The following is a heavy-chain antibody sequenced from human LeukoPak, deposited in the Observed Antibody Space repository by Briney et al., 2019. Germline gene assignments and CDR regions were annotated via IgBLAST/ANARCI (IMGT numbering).Heavy chain of an antibody. Sequence: GGSLRLSCAAFGFTFSSYSMNWVRQAPGKGLEWVSSISSSSSYIYYADSVKGRFTISRDNTKNLLYLQMSSLRAEDTAVYYCAADRGWRTSGYYLYYFEYWGQGTLVTFSS. CDR2: ISSSSSYI. J-gene: IGHJ4*02. V-gene: IGHV3-21*06. D-gene: IGHD3-3*01. CDR1: GFTFSSYS. CDR3: AADRGWRTSGYYLYYFEY.